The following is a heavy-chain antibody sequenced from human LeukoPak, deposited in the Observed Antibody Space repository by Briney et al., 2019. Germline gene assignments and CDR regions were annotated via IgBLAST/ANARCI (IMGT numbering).Heavy chain of an antibody. D-gene: IGHD2-21*02. CDR1: GYTFTGYY. J-gene: IGHJ6*02. CDR2: INANSGGT. CDR3: ARAYCGGDCYSEDYYYYYGMDV. V-gene: IGHV1-2*06. Sequence: ASVKVSCKASGYTFTGYYMHWVRQAPGQGLEWMGRINANSGGTNYAQKFQGRVTMTRDTSISTAYMELSRLRSDDTAVYYCARAYCGGDCYSEDYYYYYGMDVWGQGTTVTVSS.